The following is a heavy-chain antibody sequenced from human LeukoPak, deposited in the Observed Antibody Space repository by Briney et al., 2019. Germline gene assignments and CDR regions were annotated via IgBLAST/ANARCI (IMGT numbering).Heavy chain of an antibody. V-gene: IGHV3-23*01. J-gene: IGHJ3*02. CDR3: AKELWDRGAFDI. CDR1: GFRFSSYA. D-gene: IGHD1-26*01. Sequence: GGSLRLACAASGFRFSSYAMSWVRQAPGKGLEWVSAISGSGGSTYYADSVKGRFTISRDNSKNTLYLQMNSLRAEDTAVYYCAKELWDRGAFDIWGQGTMVTVSS. CDR2: ISGSGGST.